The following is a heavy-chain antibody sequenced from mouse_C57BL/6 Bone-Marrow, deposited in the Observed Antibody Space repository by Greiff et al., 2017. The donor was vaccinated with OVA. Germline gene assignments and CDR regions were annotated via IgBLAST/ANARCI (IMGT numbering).Heavy chain of an antibody. Sequence: VQLQQSGAELVRPGASVKLSCTASGFNIKDDYMHWVKQRPEQGLEWIGWIDPENGDTEYASKFQGKATITADTSSNTAYLQLSSLTSEDTAVYYCTTLWLLRGAWFAYWGQGTLVTVSA. CDR2: IDPENGDT. CDR3: TTLWLLRGAWFAY. V-gene: IGHV14-4*01. CDR1: GFNIKDDY. D-gene: IGHD2-3*01. J-gene: IGHJ3*01.